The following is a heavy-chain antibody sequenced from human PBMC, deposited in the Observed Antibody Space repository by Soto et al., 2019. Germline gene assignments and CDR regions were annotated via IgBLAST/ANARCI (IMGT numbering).Heavy chain of an antibody. V-gene: IGHV3-30*18. J-gene: IGHJ4*02. CDR3: AKDTEGNCDY. CDR1: GFTFSSYS. Sequence: GGSLRLSCAASGFTFSSYSMHWVRQAPGKGLEWVAVISYDGSNKYYADSVKGRFTISRDNSKNTLYLQMNSLRAEDTAVYYCAKDTEGNCDYWRQGTLVTVSS. CDR2: ISYDGSNK. D-gene: IGHD4-4*01.